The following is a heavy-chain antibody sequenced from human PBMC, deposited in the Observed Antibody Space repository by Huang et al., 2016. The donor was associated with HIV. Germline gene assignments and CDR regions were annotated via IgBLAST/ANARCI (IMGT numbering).Heavy chain of an antibody. CDR1: GFTFSTYN. V-gene: IGHV3-48*01. Sequence: EVQLMESGGGLVQPGGSLRLSCAASGFTFSTYNMNWVRQAPGKGLEWVSYITIGSGSIYYADSVKGRFTISRDNAKNSLYLQMNSLRAEDTAVYYCARFGSYYYGSGSYLDAFDIWGQGTMVTVSS. CDR3: ARFGSYYYGSGSYLDAFDI. CDR2: ITIGSGSI. D-gene: IGHD3-10*01. J-gene: IGHJ3*02.